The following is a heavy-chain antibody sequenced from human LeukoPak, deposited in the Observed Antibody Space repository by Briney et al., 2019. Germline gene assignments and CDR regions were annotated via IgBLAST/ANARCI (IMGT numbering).Heavy chain of an antibody. CDR3: AREVTTAPYYYYYMDV. Sequence: SVKVSCKASGGTFSSYAISWVRQAPGQGLEWMGGIIPIFGTANYAQKFKGRVTTTADESTSTAYMELSSLRSEDTAVYYCAREVTTAPYYYYYMDVWGKGTTVTVSS. CDR2: IIPIFGTA. D-gene: IGHD4-11*01. J-gene: IGHJ6*03. V-gene: IGHV1-69*01. CDR1: GGTFSSYA.